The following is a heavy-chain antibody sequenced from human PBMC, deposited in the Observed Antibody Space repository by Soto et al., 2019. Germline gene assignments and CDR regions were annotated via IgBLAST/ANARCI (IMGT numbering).Heavy chain of an antibody. D-gene: IGHD3-3*01. Sequence: GGSLRLSCAASGFTFSSYAMHWVRQAPGKGLEWVAVISYDGSNKYYADSVKGRFTISRDNSKNTLYLQMNSLRAEDTAVYYCARAPVDRYDFWSGDPYNWFDPWGQGTLVTVSS. CDR3: ARAPVDRYDFWSGDPYNWFDP. CDR1: GFTFSSYA. J-gene: IGHJ5*02. CDR2: ISYDGSNK. V-gene: IGHV3-30-3*01.